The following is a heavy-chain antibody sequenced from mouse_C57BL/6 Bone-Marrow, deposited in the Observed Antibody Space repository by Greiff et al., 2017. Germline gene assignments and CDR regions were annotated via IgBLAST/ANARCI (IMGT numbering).Heavy chain of an antibody. CDR3: ARDYYGSSYDYFDD. D-gene: IGHD1-1*01. Sequence: QVQLQQPGAELVKPGASVKLSCKASGYTFTSYWMHWVKQRPGQGLEWIGMIHPNSGSTNYNEKFKSKATLTVDKSSSTAYMQLSSLTSEDSAVYYCARDYYGSSYDYFDDWGQGTTLTVSS. V-gene: IGHV1-64*01. CDR1: GYTFTSYW. CDR2: IHPNSGST. J-gene: IGHJ2*01.